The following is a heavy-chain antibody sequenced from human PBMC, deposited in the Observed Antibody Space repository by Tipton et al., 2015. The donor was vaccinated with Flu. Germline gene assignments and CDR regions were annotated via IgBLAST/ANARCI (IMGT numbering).Heavy chain of an antibody. V-gene: IGHV3-48*03. CDR2: ISSSGSTI. CDR1: GFTFSSYE. CDR3: ARDIVVPARRLLPYYYYYGMDV. Sequence: CAASGFTFSSYEMNWVRQAPGKGLEWVSYISSSGSTIYYADSVKGRFTISRDNAKNSLYLQMNSLRAEDTAVYYCARDIVVPARRLLPYYYYYGMDVWGQGTTVTVSS. D-gene: IGHD2-2*01. J-gene: IGHJ6*02.